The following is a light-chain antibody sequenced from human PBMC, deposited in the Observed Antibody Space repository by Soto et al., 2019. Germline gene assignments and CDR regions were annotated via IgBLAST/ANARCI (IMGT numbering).Light chain of an antibody. Sequence: DVVMNQYPLSLPVTLGQPASISCRSSQSLLYSDGNNYLTWFRQRPGQSPRRLIYRVSGRDSGVPDRFSGSGSGTDFTLKISRVEAEDVGVYYFRQGAHIPRAFVQGSKQDI. V-gene: IGKV2-30*01. CDR1: QSLLYSDGNNY. CDR2: RVS. CDR3: RQGAHIPRA. J-gene: IGKJ1*01.